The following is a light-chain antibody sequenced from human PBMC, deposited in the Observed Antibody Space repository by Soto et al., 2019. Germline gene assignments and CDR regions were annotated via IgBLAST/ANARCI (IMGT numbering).Light chain of an antibody. CDR1: SGHSKYI. Sequence: QPVLTQSSSASASLGSSVKLTCTLSSGHSKYIIAWHQQQPGKAPRYLMKLEAGGRYNKGSGVPERLSGSSSVANRYLTISNLQFEDEGDYYCETWDSNTRVFGGGTKLTVL. V-gene: IGLV4-60*02. CDR3: ETWDSNTRV. J-gene: IGLJ3*02. CDR2: LEAGGRY.